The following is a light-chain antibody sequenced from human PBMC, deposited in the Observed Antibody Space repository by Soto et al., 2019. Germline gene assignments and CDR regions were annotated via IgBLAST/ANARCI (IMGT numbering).Light chain of an antibody. J-gene: IGLJ1*01. CDR3: GTWDSSLSAHV. CDR2: ENN. CDR1: SSNIGNNY. V-gene: IGLV1-51*02. Sequence: QSVLTQPPSVSAAPGQTVTISCSGSSSNIGNNYVSWYQQLPGTAPKFLIYENNKRPSGIPDRFSGSKSGTSATLGITGLQTGDEADYYCGTWDSSLSAHVFGTGTKVTVL.